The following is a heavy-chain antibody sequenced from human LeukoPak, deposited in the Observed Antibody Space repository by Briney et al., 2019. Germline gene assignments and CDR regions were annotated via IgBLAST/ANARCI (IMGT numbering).Heavy chain of an antibody. D-gene: IGHD4-23*01. V-gene: IGHV1-2*02. J-gene: IGHJ4*02. Sequence: ASVKVSFKASGYTFTGYYMHWVRQAPGQGLEWMGWINSNSGGTNYAQKFQGRVTMTRDTSISTAYMELSRLRSDDTAVYYCARLWIDYGGNSADYWGQGTLVTVSS. CDR2: INSNSGGT. CDR3: ARLWIDYGGNSADY. CDR1: GYTFTGYY.